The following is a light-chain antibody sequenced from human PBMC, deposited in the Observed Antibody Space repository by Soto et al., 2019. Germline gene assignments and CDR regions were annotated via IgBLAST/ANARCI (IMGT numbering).Light chain of an antibody. CDR1: QGVRDD. V-gene: IGKV1-6*01. CDR2: SAS. J-gene: IGKJ1*01. Sequence: IQMTQSPSSLSASVGDRVTITCRASQGVRDDVGWYQQKPGKAPKLLIYSASTLQSGVPSRFSGSGSGTDFTLTISGLQPEDFAVYYCQQYNNWPPVTFGQGTKVEIK. CDR3: QQYNNWPPVT.